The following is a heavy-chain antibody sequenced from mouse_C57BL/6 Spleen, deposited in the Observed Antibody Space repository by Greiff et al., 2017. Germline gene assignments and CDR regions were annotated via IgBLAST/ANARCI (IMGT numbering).Heavy chain of an antibody. CDR1: GFTFSSYT. CDR2: ISGGGGNT. V-gene: IGHV5-9*01. D-gene: IGHD2-12*01. Sequence: EVHLVESGGGLVKPGGSLKLSCAASGFTFSSYTMSWVRQTPEKRLEWVATISGGGGNTYYPDSVKGRFTISRDNAKNTLYLQMSSLRSEDTALYYCARGDDEYYFDYWGQGTTLPVSS. J-gene: IGHJ2*01. CDR3: ARGDDEYYFDY.